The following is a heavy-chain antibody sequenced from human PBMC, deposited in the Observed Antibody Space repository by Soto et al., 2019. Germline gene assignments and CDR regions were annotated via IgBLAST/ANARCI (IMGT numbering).Heavy chain of an antibody. CDR2: IWDDGSNK. D-gene: IGHD3-22*01. CDR3: ARDRSYYDSSGSYSPPY. J-gene: IGHJ4*02. CDR1: GFTFSSYG. V-gene: IGHV3-33*01. Sequence: GGSLRLSCAASGFTFSSYGMHWVRQAPGKGLEWVAVIWDDGSNKYYADSVKGRFTTSRDNSKNTLYLQMNSLRAEDTAVYYSARDRSYYDSSGSYSPPYWGQGTLVTVSS.